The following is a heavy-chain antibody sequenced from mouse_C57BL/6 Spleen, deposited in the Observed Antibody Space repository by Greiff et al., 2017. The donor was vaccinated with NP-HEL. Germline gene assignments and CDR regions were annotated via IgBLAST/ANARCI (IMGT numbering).Heavy chain of an antibody. D-gene: IGHD1-1*01. J-gene: IGHJ2*01. V-gene: IGHV1-50*01. CDR1: GYTFTSYW. CDR3: ARKRAYYYGRGDY. Sequence: QVQLQQSGAELVKPGASVKLSCKASGYTFTSYWMQWVKQRPGQGLEWIGEIDPSDSYTNYNQKFKGKATLTVDTFSSTAYMQISSLTSEDSADYYCARKRAYYYGRGDYWGQGTTLTVSS. CDR2: IDPSDSYT.